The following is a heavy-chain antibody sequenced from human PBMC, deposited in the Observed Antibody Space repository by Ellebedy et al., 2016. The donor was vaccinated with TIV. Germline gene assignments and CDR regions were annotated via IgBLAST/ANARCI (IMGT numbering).Heavy chain of an antibody. J-gene: IGHJ4*02. CDR1: GGSIRSYY. CDR2: ISSSGTT. CDR3: ARDRSGWPNFDY. Sequence: PSETLSLTCTVSGGSIRSYYWSWIRQPAGKGLEWSGRISSSGTTNYNPSLKSRVTMSVDTSKNQFSLKLSSVTAADTAVYYCARDRSGWPNFDYWGQGTLVTVSS. V-gene: IGHV4-4*07. D-gene: IGHD6-25*01.